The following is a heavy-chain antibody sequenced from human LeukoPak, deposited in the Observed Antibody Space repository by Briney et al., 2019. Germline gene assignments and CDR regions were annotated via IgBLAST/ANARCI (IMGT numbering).Heavy chain of an antibody. D-gene: IGHD2-15*01. V-gene: IGHV3-30*18. CDR1: GFTFSSYG. CDR2: ISYDGSNK. CDR3: AKDSVVEEWWGGSFDY. J-gene: IGHJ4*02. Sequence: GGSLRLSCAASGFTFSSYGMHWVRQAPGKGLEWVAVISYDGSNKYYADSVKGRFTISRDNSKNTLYLQMNSLRAEDTAVYYCAKDSVVEEWWGGSFDYWGQGTLVTVSS.